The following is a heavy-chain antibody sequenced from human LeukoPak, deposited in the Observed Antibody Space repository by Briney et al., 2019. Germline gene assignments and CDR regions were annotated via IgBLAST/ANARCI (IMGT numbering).Heavy chain of an antibody. CDR1: GFTFSSDW. J-gene: IGHJ4*02. D-gene: IGHD1-26*01. V-gene: IGHV3-7*05. CDR2: IKQDGTEE. CDR3: ARDSEWGLLRSDY. Sequence: GGSLRLSCAASGFTFSSDWMTWVRQAPGKGLEWVANIKQDGTEEYYVDSVKGRFTISRDNAKNSLYLQMNNLRAEDTAVYYCARDSEWGLLRSDYWGQGTLVTVSS.